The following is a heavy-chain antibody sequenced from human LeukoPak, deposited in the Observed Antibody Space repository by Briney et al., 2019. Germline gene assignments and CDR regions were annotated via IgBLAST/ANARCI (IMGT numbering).Heavy chain of an antibody. CDR1: GGSISSYY. J-gene: IGHJ5*02. D-gene: IGHD3-10*01. Sequence: ASETLSLTCAVSGGSISSYYWSWIRQPPGKGLEWIGYIYYSGSTNYKPSLKSRVTISVDTSKNQFSLKLSSVTAADTAVYYCARGGYYGSGNDFRFDPWGQGTLVTVSS. V-gene: IGHV4-59*01. CDR3: ARGGYYGSGNDFRFDP. CDR2: IYYSGST.